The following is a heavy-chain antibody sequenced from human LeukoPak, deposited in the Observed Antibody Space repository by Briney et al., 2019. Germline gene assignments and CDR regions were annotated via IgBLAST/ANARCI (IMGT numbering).Heavy chain of an antibody. V-gene: IGHV3-30*04. CDR1: GFTFSSYA. CDR3: AKDRGVVRFYYFDY. Sequence: PGGSLRLSCAASGFTFSSYAMHWVRQAPGKGLEWVAVISYDGSNKYYADSVKGRFTISRDNSKNTLYLQMNSLRAEDTAVYYCAKDRGVVRFYYFDYWGQGTLVTVSS. CDR2: ISYDGSNK. J-gene: IGHJ4*02. D-gene: IGHD2-15*01.